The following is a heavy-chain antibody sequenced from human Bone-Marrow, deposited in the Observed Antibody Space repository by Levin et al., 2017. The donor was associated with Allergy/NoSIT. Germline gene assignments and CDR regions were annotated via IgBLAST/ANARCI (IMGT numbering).Heavy chain of an antibody. D-gene: IGHD3-3*01. CDR2: GSYSGST. J-gene: IGHJ6*02. CDR1: GDSISDFY. CDR3: ARNYDFWSGYRTPLGMDV. V-gene: IGHV4-59*08. Sequence: SETLSLTCTVSGDSISDFYWSWIRQPPGKGLEWIGWGSYSGSTNYNPSLKSRVAISIDPSKNQLSLKVSSVTAADTAVYYCARNYDFWSGYRTPLGMDVWGQGTTVTGSS.